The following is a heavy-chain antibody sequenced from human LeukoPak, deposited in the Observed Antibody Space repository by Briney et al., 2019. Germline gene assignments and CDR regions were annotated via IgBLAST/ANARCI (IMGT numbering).Heavy chain of an antibody. CDR3: ARGMYADYFDY. D-gene: IGHD2-8*01. V-gene: IGHV3-23*01. CDR2: ISGSGGST. CDR1: GFTFSSYG. Sequence: GGSLRLSCAASGFTFSSYGMSWVRQAPGKGLEWVSAISGSGGSTYYADSVKGRFTISRDNAKNSLYLQMNSLRAEDTAVYYCARGMYADYFDYWGQGTLVTVSS. J-gene: IGHJ4*02.